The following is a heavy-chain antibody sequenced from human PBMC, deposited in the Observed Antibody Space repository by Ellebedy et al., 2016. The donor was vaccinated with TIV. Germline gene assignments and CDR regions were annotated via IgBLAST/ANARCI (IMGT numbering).Heavy chain of an antibody. V-gene: IGHV3-33*01. CDR1: GFTFSSYG. D-gene: IGHD1-26*01. CDR3: ARGEWELGWFDP. CDR2: IWYDGSNK. J-gene: IGHJ5*02. Sequence: GESLKISXAASGFTFSSYGMHWVRQAPGKGLEWVAVIWYDGSNKYYADSVKGRFTISRDNSKNTLYLQMNSLRAEDTAVYYCARGEWELGWFDPWGQGTLVTVSS.